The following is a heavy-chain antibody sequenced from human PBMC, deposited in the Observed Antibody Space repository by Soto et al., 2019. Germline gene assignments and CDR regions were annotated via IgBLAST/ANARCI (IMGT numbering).Heavy chain of an antibody. J-gene: IGHJ4*02. CDR1: GFTFSSYA. Sequence: GGSLRLSCAASGFTFSSYAMNWVRQAPGKGLEWVSAISGSGGSTYYADSVKGRFTISRDNSKNTLYLQMNSLRAEDTAVYYCAKDLSSSWYFDYWGQGTLVTVSS. D-gene: IGHD6-13*01. CDR2: ISGSGGST. V-gene: IGHV3-23*01. CDR3: AKDLSSSWYFDY.